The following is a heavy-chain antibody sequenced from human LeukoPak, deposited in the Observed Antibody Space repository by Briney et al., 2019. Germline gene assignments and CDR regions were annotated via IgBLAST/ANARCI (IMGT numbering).Heavy chain of an antibody. V-gene: IGHV3-7*01. Sequence: SGGSLRLSCAASGFTFSSYWMSWVRQAPGKGLEWVANIKQDGSEKYYVDSVKGQFTISRDNAKNSLYLQMNSLRAEDTAVYYCASTYYYGSGSYSAFDYWGQGTLVTVSS. CDR2: IKQDGSEK. CDR1: GFTFSSYW. CDR3: ASTYYYGSGSYSAFDY. D-gene: IGHD3-10*01. J-gene: IGHJ4*02.